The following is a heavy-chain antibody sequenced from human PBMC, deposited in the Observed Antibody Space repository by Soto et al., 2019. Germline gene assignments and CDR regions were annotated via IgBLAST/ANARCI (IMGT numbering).Heavy chain of an antibody. CDR3: ARGGHDFWSGPFDY. Sequence: TLSLTCTVFDGSTSTYYCNWIRQPAGKGLEWIGRIDASGSTDYDPSLKSRVTMSVDTSKNQFSLRLSSVTAADTAVYYCARGGHDFWSGPFDYWGQGAQVTVSS. J-gene: IGHJ4*02. V-gene: IGHV4-4*07. D-gene: IGHD3-3*01. CDR2: IDASGST. CDR1: DGSTSTYY.